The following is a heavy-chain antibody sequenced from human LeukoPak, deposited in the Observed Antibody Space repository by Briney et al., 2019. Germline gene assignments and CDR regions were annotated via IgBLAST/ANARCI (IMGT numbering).Heavy chain of an antibody. CDR3: AKPPKDDNASWYYYFDS. CDR2: ISYDGRDI. D-gene: IGHD6-13*01. V-gene: IGHV3-30*18. Sequence: GGSLRLSCAASGFSLRTFDIHWVRQAPGKGLEWVALISYDGRDIYYLDSVEGRFTISRDNSKNTVFLQMNSLRTEDTAVYYCAKPPKDDNASWYYYFDSWGQGTLVTVSS. J-gene: IGHJ4*02. CDR1: GFSLRTFD.